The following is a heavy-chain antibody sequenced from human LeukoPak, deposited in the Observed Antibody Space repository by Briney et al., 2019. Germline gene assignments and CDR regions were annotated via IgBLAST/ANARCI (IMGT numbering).Heavy chain of an antibody. D-gene: IGHD3-10*01. CDR3: ARENTMLRGAFDAFDI. CDR2: IYYSGST. CDR1: GGSISSSSYY. V-gene: IGHV4-39*07. J-gene: IGHJ3*02. Sequence: SETLSLTCTVSGGSISSSSYYWGWIRQPPGKGLEWIGSIYYSGSTNCNPSLKSRVTISVDTSTNQLSLKLSSVTAADTAVYYCARENTMLRGAFDAFDIWGQGTMVTVSS.